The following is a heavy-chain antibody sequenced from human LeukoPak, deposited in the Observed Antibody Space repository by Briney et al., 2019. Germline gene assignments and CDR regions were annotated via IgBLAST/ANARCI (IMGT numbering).Heavy chain of an antibody. CDR3: ARGRPHGNDY. CDR2: IASDGSGT. D-gene: IGHD4-23*01. J-gene: IGHJ4*02. CDR1: GFTFSSYW. V-gene: IGHV3-74*01. Sequence: GGSLRLSCAASGFTFSSYWMNWVRQAPGKGLVWVSRIASDGSGTTYADSVKGRFSISRDNAKNMLYLQMNSLRVEDTAVYYCARGRPHGNDYWGQGTLVTVSS.